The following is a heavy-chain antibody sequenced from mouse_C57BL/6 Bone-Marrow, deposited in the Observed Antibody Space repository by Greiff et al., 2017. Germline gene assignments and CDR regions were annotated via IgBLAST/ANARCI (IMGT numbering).Heavy chain of an antibody. CDR2: ISYDGSN. J-gene: IGHJ2*01. CDR3: ARVDYYGSLVLFDY. Sequence: EVQLQQSGPGLVKPSQSLSLTCSVTGYSITSGYYWNWIRQFPGNKLEWMGYISYDGSNNYNPSLKNRISITRDTSKNQFFLKLNSVTTEDTATYYCARVDYYGSLVLFDYWGQGTTRTVSS. V-gene: IGHV3-6*01. CDR1: GYSITSGYY. D-gene: IGHD1-1*01.